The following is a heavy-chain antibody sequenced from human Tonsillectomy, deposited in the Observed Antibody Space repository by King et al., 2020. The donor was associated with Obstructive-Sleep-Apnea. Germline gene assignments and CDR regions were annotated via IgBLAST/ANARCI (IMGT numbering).Heavy chain of an antibody. J-gene: IGHJ5*01. V-gene: IGHV4-30-4*07. D-gene: IGHD3-3*01. CDR1: GGSISSGDYS. CDR3: ARDGVPTILGVIPWFDS. CDR2: SHYSGST. Sequence: QLQESGPGLVKPSQTLSLTCAVSGGSISSGDYSWSWIRQPPGKRLEWIGYSHYSGSTFYNPSLKSRVTISVGTSKNQFSLKLSSVTAADTAVYYCARDGVPTILGVIPWFDSWGQGTLAT.